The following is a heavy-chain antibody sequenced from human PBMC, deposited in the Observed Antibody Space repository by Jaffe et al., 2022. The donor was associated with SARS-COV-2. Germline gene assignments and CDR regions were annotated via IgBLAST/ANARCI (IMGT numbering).Heavy chain of an antibody. CDR2: MNPNSGNT. D-gene: IGHD6-13*01. CDR3: ARGIQLVHPFYYYYYYGMDV. CDR1: GYTFTSYD. Sequence: QVQLVQSGAEVKKPGASVKVSCKASGYTFTSYDINWVRQATGQGLEWMGWMNPNSGNTGYAQKFQGRVTMTRNTSISTAYMELSSLRSEDTAVYYCARGIQLVHPFYYYYYYGMDVWGQGTTVTVSS. V-gene: IGHV1-8*01. J-gene: IGHJ6*02.